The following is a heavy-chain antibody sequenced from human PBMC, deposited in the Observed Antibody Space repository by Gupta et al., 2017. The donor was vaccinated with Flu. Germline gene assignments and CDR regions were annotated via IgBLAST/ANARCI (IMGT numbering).Heavy chain of an antibody. CDR2: ISGGGGTST. D-gene: IGHD6-19*01. CDR3: AKSTYNSVAWDGMDV. J-gene: IGHJ6*02. CDR1: GFIFSSYA. Sequence: EVQLLESGGDLVQPGGSLRLSCAASGFIFSSYALSWVRQAPGKGLDWVSSISGGGGTSTYYAESVKGRFTISRDNSKNTLYLQMDGLRAEDTAIYYCAKSTYNSVAWDGMDVWGQGTTVTVSS. V-gene: IGHV3-23*01.